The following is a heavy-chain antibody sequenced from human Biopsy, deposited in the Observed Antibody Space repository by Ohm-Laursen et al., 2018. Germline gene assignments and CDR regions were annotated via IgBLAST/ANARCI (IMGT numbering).Heavy chain of an antibody. J-gene: IGHJ4*02. Sequence: SLRLSCTASEFIFSRFWMYWVRQAPGKGLVWVSRINSDGSSTNYADAVKDRFTISRDNAKNTVFLQMNSLRAEDTAVYYCARTIMVGGVILNYFDYWGQGTLVTVSS. D-gene: IGHD3-10*01. V-gene: IGHV3-74*01. CDR1: EFIFSRFW. CDR2: INSDGSST. CDR3: ARTIMVGGVILNYFDY.